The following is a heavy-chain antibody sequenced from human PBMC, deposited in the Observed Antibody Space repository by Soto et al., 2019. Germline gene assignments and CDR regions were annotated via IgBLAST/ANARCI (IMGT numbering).Heavy chain of an antibody. CDR1: GFTFSSYA. V-gene: IGHV3-23*01. Sequence: GGSLRLSCAASGFTFSSYAMSWVCQAPGKGLEWVSAISGSGGSTYYADSVKGRFTISRDNSKNTLYLQMNSLRAEDTAVYYCAIVESYFASLLLASWGQGTLVTVSS. D-gene: IGHD3-9*01. J-gene: IGHJ5*02. CDR2: ISGSGGST. CDR3: AIVESYFASLLLAS.